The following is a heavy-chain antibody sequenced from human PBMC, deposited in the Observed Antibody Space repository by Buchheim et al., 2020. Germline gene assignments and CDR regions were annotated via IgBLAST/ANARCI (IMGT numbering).Heavy chain of an antibody. CDR3: AKMDYDYVWGSYRPPAHFDY. CDR2: ISGSGGST. J-gene: IGHJ4*02. V-gene: IGHV3-23*01. CDR1: GFTFSSYA. Sequence: EVQLLESGGGLVQPGGSLRLSCAASGFTFSSYAMSWVRQAPGKGLEWVSAISGSGGSTYYADSVKGRFTISRDNSKNTLSLQMNSLRAEDTAVYYCAKMDYDYVWGSYRPPAHFDYWGQGTL. D-gene: IGHD3-16*02.